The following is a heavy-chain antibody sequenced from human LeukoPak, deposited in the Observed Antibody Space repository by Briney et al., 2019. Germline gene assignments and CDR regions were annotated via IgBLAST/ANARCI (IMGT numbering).Heavy chain of an antibody. D-gene: IGHD1-26*01. V-gene: IGHV3-48*03. CDR2: ISSSGSTI. Sequence: GGSLRLSCAASGFTFSSYDMNWVRQAPGKGLEWVSYISSSGSTIYYADSVKGRITLSRDNAKNSVYLQMNSLRAGDTAVYYCARHQGGGLDYWGQGTLVTVSS. J-gene: IGHJ4*02. CDR1: GFTFSSYD. CDR3: ARHQGGGLDY.